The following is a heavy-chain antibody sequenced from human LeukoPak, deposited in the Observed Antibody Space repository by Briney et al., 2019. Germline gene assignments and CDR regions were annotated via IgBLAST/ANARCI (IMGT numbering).Heavy chain of an antibody. V-gene: IGHV3-74*01. CDR1: GFTFSNYW. D-gene: IGHD3-10*01. J-gene: IGHJ4*02. CDR2: INPDGSTT. Sequence: GGSLRLSCAASGFTFSNYWMHWVRQDPGEGLVWVSFINPDGSTTNYADSVKGRFTISRDNAKNALYLQMNSLRAEDTAVYYCAKDLHYGSADYWGQGTLVTVSS. CDR3: AKDLHYGSADY.